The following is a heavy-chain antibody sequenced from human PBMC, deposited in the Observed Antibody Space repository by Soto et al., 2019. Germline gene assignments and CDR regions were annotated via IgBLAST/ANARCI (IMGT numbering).Heavy chain of an antibody. V-gene: IGHV1-69*13. CDR3: ARVGKATVIDAFDI. D-gene: IGHD1-26*01. Sequence: GASVKVSCKASGGTFSSYAISWVRQAPGQGLEWMGGIIPIFGTANYAQKFQGRVTITADESTSTAYMELSSLRSEDTAVYYCARVGKATVIDAFDIWGQGTMVTVSS. CDR2: IIPIFGTA. CDR1: GGTFSSYA. J-gene: IGHJ3*02.